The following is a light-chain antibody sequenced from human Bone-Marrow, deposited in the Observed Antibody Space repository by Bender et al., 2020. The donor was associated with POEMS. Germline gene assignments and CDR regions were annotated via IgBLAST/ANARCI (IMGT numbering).Light chain of an antibody. J-gene: IGLJ1*01. CDR2: DVN. CDR1: SSDVGGYNY. CDR3: GSYTRNTKYV. V-gene: IGLV2-14*01. Sequence: QSALTQPASVSGSPGQSITISCTGTSSDVGGYNYVSWYQQHPGKAPKLMIYDVNTRPSGISNRFSGSKAGNTASLTISGLQAEDEADYYCGSYTRNTKYVFGGGTKVTVL.